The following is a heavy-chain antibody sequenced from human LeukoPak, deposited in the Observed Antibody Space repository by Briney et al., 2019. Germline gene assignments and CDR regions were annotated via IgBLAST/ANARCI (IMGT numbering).Heavy chain of an antibody. CDR3: ARDGVVVVAAAYYYGMDV. J-gene: IGHJ6*02. CDR1: GYTFTSYG. D-gene: IGHD2-15*01. CDR2: ISAYNGNT. Sequence: GASVTVSCKASGYTFTSYGISWVRQAPGQGLEWMGWISAYNGNTNYAQKLQGRVTMTTDTSTSTAYMELRSLRSDDTAVYYCARDGVVVVAAAYYYGMDVWGQGTTVTVSS. V-gene: IGHV1-18*01.